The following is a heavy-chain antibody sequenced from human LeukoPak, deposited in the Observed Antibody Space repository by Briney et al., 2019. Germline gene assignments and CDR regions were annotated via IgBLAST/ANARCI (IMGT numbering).Heavy chain of an antibody. Sequence: PSETLSLTCTVSGGSISSSDYYWGWIRRPPGKGPEWIGSISYSGSTFYNPSLKSRVTISIDTSKSHFSLKLSFVTAADTAAYYCARWCLGGATCYHAFDIWGQGTLVTVSS. V-gene: IGHV4-39*02. D-gene: IGHD2-21*01. CDR2: ISYSGST. J-gene: IGHJ3*02. CDR3: ARWCLGGATCYHAFDI. CDR1: GGSISSSDYY.